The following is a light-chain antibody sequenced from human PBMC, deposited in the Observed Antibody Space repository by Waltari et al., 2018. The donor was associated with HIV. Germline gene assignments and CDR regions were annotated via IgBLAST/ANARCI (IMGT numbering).Light chain of an antibody. CDR1: SSDVGGYHY. CDR2: DVS. J-gene: IGLJ1*01. V-gene: IGLV2-14*01. Sequence: QSALTQPASVSGSPGQSITISCTGTSSDVGGYHYVSWYQQHPGKATKLMSYDVSNRPPGVSNRFSGSQSGNTASLTISGLQAEDEADYYCSSYTSSSTLLYVFGTGTKVTVL. CDR3: SSYTSSSTLLYV.